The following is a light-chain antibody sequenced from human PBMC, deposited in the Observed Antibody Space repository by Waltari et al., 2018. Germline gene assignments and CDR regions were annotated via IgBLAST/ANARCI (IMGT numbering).Light chain of an antibody. CDR1: SSDVGGYNY. CDR3: CSYAGSYTWV. V-gene: IGLV2-11*01. CDR2: DFS. J-gene: IGLJ3*02. Sequence: QSALTQPRSVSGSPGQSVTISCTGSSSDVGGYNYVSWYHQHPGKAPKLMIYDFSKRPSGVADRFSGSKSGKTASLTISGLQADDEADYDCCSYAGSYTWVFGGGTKLTVL.